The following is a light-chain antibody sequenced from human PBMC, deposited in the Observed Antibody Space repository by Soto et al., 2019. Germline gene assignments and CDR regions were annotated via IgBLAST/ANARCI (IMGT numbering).Light chain of an antibody. CDR1: QSVSSN. CDR2: GAS. V-gene: IGKV3-15*01. CDR3: HQYDNWPKT. J-gene: IGKJ5*01. Sequence: EILLTQSPGTLSLSPGERATLXXRASQSVSSNLAWYQQKPGQAPRXLIYGASTRATGIPARFSGSGSGTEFTLTISSLQSEDFAVYYCHQYDNWPKTFGQGTRLEIK.